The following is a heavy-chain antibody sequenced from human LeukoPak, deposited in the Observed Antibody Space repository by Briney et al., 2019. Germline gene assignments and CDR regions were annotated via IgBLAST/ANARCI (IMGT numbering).Heavy chain of an antibody. Sequence: RSETLSLTCTVSGGSISSYYWSWMRQPPGKGLEWIGYIYTSGSTNYNPSLKSRVTISVDTSKNQFSLKLSSVTAADTAVYYCARHAVTGGYYYYYYMDVWGKGTTVTVSS. CDR1: GGSISSYY. CDR2: IYTSGST. D-gene: IGHD7-27*01. J-gene: IGHJ6*03. CDR3: ARHAVTGGYYYYYYMDV. V-gene: IGHV4-4*09.